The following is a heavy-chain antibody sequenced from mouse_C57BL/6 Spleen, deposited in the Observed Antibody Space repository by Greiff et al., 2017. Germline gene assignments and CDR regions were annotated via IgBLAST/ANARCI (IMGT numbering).Heavy chain of an antibody. CDR2: IDPSDSYT. D-gene: IGHD1-1*01. J-gene: IGHJ1*03. Sequence: QVQLQQPGAELVQPGASVKLSCKASGYTFTSYWMPWVKQRPGQGLGWIGEIDPSDSYTNYNQKFKGKATFTVDTSSSTAYMQLSSLTSEDSAVYYCAKGTTLGDWYCDVWGTGTTVTVSS. CDR1: GYTFTSYW. CDR3: AKGTTLGDWYCDV. V-gene: IGHV1-50*01.